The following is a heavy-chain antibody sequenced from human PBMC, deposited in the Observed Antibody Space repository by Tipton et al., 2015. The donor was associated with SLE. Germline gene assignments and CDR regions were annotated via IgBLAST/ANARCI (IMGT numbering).Heavy chain of an antibody. CDR1: GGSISSGSYY. CDR2: IYTSGST. V-gene: IGHV4-61*02. CDR3: ARVRYSGHDEAYYFDY. Sequence: LRLSCTVSGGSISSGSYYWSWLRQPAGKGLEWIGRIYTSGSTNYNPSLKSRVTISVDTSKNQFSLKLSSGTAADTAVYYCARVRYSGHDEAYYFDYWGQGTLVTVSS. D-gene: IGHD5-12*01. J-gene: IGHJ4*02.